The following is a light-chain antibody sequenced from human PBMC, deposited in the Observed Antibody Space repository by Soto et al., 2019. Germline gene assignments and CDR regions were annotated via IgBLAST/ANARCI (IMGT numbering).Light chain of an antibody. CDR2: DAS. CDR1: QGVSSY. V-gene: IGKV3D-11*01. CDR3: QQRSNWLFT. J-gene: IGKJ3*01. Sequence: EIVLTQSPATLSLSPGERATLSCRASQGVSSYLAWYQQKPGQAPRLLIYDASNRATGIPARFSGSGPGTDFTLTSSSLEPEDFAVYYCQQRSNWLFTFGPGTKVDIK.